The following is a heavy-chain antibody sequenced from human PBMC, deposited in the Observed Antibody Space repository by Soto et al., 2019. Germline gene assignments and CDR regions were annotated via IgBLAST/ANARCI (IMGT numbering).Heavy chain of an antibody. Sequence: QVQLQESGPGLVKPSETLSLTCTVSGGSITNYYCSWFRQPPGKGLEWIGYINYAGYSAYNLSLKRRVTLPLDASKTQFSLMLESVTATDTAVYYCARHGFGPLHGLVDVWGPGTTVIVSS. J-gene: IGHJ6*02. CDR3: ARHGFGPLHGLVDV. V-gene: IGHV4-59*08. D-gene: IGHD3-10*01. CDR1: GGSITNYY. CDR2: INYAGYS.